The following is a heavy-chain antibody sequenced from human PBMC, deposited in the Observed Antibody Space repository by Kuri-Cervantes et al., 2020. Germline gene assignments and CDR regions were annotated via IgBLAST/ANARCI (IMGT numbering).Heavy chain of an antibody. D-gene: IGHD3-22*01. CDR1: GFTFSSYG. J-gene: IGHJ4*02. V-gene: IGHV3-33*01. CDR3: ARRGFNCDSSGYPDY. CDR2: IWYDGSNK. Sequence: GESLKISCAASGFTFSSYGMHWVRQAPGKGLEWVAVIWYDGSNKYYADSVKGRFAISRDNSKNTLYLQMNSLRAEDTAVYYCARRGFNCDSSGYPDYWGQGTLVTVSS.